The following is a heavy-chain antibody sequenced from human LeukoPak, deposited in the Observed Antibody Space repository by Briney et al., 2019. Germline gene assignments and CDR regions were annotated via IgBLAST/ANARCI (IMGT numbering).Heavy chain of an antibody. J-gene: IGHJ6*03. V-gene: IGHV1-69*01. CDR3: ATFYDFWSGSPGDFDYYYYMDV. CDR2: IIPIFGTA. Sequence: SSVKVSCKASGGTFSSYAISWVRQAPGQGLEWMGGIIPIFGTANYAQKFQGRVTITADESTGTAYMELSSLRSEDTAVYYCATFYDFWSGSPGDFDYYYYMDVWGKGTTVTVSS. D-gene: IGHD3-3*01. CDR1: GGTFSSYA.